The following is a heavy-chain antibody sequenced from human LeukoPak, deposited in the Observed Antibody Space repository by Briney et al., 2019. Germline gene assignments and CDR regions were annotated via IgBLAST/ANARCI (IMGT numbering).Heavy chain of an antibody. Sequence: ASVKVSFTASGYTFTIYAMHWVRQAPGQGLEWMGWITTSGGTNYPQKFQGRVAITRDTSITTAYMDLSRLTSDDTAVYYCARDRYGDGFAHFDYWGQGALVTVSS. J-gene: IGHJ4*02. CDR2: ITTSGGT. V-gene: IGHV1-2*02. CDR1: GYTFTIYA. D-gene: IGHD5-24*01. CDR3: ARDRYGDGFAHFDY.